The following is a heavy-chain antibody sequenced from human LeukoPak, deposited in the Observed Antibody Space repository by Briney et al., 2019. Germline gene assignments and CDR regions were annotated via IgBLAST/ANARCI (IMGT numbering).Heavy chain of an antibody. J-gene: IGHJ4*02. CDR3: ARGATTDY. D-gene: IGHD1-26*01. CDR1: GYTFTSYG. Sequence: VASVKVSCKASGYTFTSYGITWVRQAPGQGLEWVGWISSYSGSAEYALKLQGRVTMTTETSTNTAYMELRSLRSDDTAVYYCARGATTDYWGQGTLVTVSS. V-gene: IGHV1-18*01. CDR2: ISSYSGSA.